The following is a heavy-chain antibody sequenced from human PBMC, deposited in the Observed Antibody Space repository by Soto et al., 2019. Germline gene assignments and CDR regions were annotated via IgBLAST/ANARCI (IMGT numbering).Heavy chain of an antibody. V-gene: IGHV3-23*01. CDR3: AKDIADIVVIPASISAYYALHV. CDR2: ISGSGGSS. D-gene: IGHD2-2*01. CDR1: GFTFSNYA. Sequence: EVHLLESGGGLVQPGGSLRLSCAASGFTFSNYAMSWVRQAPGKGLQWVSAISGSGGSSYYADSVKGRFTISRDNSKNTLYLQRNSLRAEDTAVYYWAKDIADIVVIPASISAYYALHVWGQGTTVTVSS. J-gene: IGHJ6*02.